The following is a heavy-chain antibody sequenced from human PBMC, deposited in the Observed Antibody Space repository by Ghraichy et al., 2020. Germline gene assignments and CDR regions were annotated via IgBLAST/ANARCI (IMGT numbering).Heavy chain of an antibody. V-gene: IGHV3-48*02. J-gene: IGHJ4*02. Sequence: GGSLRLSCAASGFAFSSYNMIWVRQAPGMGLEWVSYITTSSSGVIYADSVKGRFTISRDNAKNSLYLQMNSLRDEDTAVYYCARVVDGITGSDYWGQGTLVTVSS. CDR2: ITTSSSGV. D-gene: IGHD3-10*01. CDR1: GFAFSSYN. CDR3: ARVVDGITGSDY.